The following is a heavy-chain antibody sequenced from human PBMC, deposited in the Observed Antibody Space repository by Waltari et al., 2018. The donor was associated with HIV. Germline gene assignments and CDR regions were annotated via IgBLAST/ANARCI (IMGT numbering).Heavy chain of an antibody. V-gene: IGHV5-51*01. CDR2: IYPGDSNT. D-gene: IGHD3-10*01. Sequence: EVQLVQSGAEVKRPGEPLKLSCKDSGYRFTTYWIGWVRQMPGKGLEWMGLIYPGDSNTTYSPSFQGQVTISADKSISTAYLQWRSLKASDTAIYDCARQTMADFWGQGTLVTVSS. CDR1: GYRFTTYW. J-gene: IGHJ4*02. CDR3: ARQTMADF.